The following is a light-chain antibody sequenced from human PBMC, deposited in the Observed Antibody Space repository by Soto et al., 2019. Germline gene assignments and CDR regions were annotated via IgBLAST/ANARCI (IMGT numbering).Light chain of an antibody. Sequence: DIQMTQSPSSRSASVGDRGTSTCRASQGISSYLTWYQQKPGEVPNLLIYAASTWQAGVPSRFSGSGSGTDFTLTISSLQPEDVAIYYCQQYNKSPYPFGQGTKLEIK. CDR2: AAS. CDR1: QGISSY. J-gene: IGKJ2*01. CDR3: QQYNKSPYP. V-gene: IGKV1-27*01.